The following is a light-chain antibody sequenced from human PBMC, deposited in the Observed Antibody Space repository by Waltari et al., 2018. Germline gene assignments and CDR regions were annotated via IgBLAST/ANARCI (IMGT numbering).Light chain of an antibody. CDR2: WAS. J-gene: IGKJ1*01. Sequence: DIVMTHSPDSLAVSLGERATIHCKSSQSVLSRSDSKNFLAWYQQKPGQAPKLLIHWASTRESGVPDRFSGSGSGTDFAHTISTLQSEDVAVYYCQQYDSTPPTFGQGTKVEIK. V-gene: IGKV4-1*01. CDR1: QSVLSRSDSKNF. CDR3: QQYDSTPPT.